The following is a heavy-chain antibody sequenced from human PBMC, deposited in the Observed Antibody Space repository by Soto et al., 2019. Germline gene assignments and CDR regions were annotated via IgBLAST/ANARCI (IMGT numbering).Heavy chain of an antibody. CDR2: IYPGDSDT. CDR1: GDRFSSYW. D-gene: IGHD2-21*02. J-gene: IGHJ4*02. CDR3: ARRNCGGDCFIDY. V-gene: IGHV5-51*01. Sequence: GPAEQISGEGPGDRFSSYWCARERQINGKGLEWMGIIYPGDSDTRYSPSFQGQVTISADKSISTAYLQWSSLKASDTAIYYCARRNCGGDCFIDYWGQGTLVTVSS.